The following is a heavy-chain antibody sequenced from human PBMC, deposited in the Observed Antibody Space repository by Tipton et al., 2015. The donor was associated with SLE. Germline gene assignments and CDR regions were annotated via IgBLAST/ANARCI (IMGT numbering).Heavy chain of an antibody. D-gene: IGHD2-15*01. CDR3: VKSVVVVSPRDYYYYMDV. CDR2: IYVSGST. Sequence: TLSLTCTVSGGSISSGFYYWSWIRQPAGKGLEWIGRIYVSGSTNYNPSLKSRVTMSVDVSKNQFSLRLSSVTAADTGVYYCVKSVVVVSPRDYYYYMDVWGKGTTVTVSS. V-gene: IGHV4-61*02. CDR1: GGSISSGFYY. J-gene: IGHJ6*03.